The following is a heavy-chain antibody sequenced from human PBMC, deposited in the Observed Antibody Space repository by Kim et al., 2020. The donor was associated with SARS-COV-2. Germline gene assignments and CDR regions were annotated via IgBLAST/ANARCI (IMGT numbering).Heavy chain of an antibody. V-gene: IGHV4-39*01. CDR2: LYYRGST. D-gene: IGHD6-13*01. Sequence: SETLSLTCTVSGGSISSSSYYWGWIRQPPGKGLEWIGRLYYRGSTYYNPSLKSRVTISVDTSKNQFSLKLSSVTAADTAVYYCARQRISIWYERWFDPWGQGTLVTVPS. CDR1: GGSISSSSYY. CDR3: ARQRISIWYERWFDP. J-gene: IGHJ5*02.